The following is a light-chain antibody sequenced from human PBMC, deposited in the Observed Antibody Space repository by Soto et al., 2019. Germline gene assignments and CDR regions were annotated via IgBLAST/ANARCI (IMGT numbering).Light chain of an antibody. CDR3: QQYNKWPPIT. Sequence: TQSPGTLSLSPGERATLSCRASQSVDSSYLGWYQQKPGQAPRLLIYGASTRATGIPGRFSGSGSGTEFTLTISSLQSEDFAVYYCQQYNKWPPITFGQGTRLEIK. CDR2: GAS. CDR1: QSVDSSY. J-gene: IGKJ5*01. V-gene: IGKV3-15*01.